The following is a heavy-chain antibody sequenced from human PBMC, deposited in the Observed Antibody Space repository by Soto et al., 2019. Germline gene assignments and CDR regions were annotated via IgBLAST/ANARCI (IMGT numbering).Heavy chain of an antibody. V-gene: IGHV3-49*03. CDR1: GFTFGDYA. CDR2: IRSKAYGGTT. J-gene: IGHJ3*02. D-gene: IGHD2-15*01. Sequence: QPGGSLRLSCTASGFTFGDYAMSWFRQAPGKGLEWVGFIRSKAYGGTTEYAASVKGRFTISRDDSKSIAYLQMNSLKTEDTAVYYCTRDSRRCSGGSCYSGAFDIWGQGTMVTV. CDR3: TRDSRRCSGGSCYSGAFDI.